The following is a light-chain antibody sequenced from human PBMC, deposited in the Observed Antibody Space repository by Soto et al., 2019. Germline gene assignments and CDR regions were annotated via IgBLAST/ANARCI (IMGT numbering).Light chain of an antibody. CDR1: SSDVGGYNY. CDR2: DVS. V-gene: IGLV2-14*01. J-gene: IGLJ2*01. Sequence: QSALTQPASVSGSPGQSITISCTGTSSDVGGYNYVSWYQQHPGKAPKLMIYDVSNRPLGVSNRFSCSKSGNTASLTISGLQAEDEADYYCSSYTSSSTGVFGGGTKVTVL. CDR3: SSYTSSSTGV.